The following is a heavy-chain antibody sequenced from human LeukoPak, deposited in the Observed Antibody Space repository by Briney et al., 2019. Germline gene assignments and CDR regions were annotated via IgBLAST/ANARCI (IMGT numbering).Heavy chain of an antibody. D-gene: IGHD1-26*01. V-gene: IGHV1-2*02. CDR3: ARDRGSGSYVDY. CDR1: GYTFTGYY. J-gene: IGHJ4*02. CDR2: INPNSGGT. Sequence: ASVTVSFKASGYTFTGYYMHWVRQAPGQGLEWMGWINPNSGGTNYAQKFQGRVTMTRDTSISTAYMGLSRLRSDDTAVYYCARDRGSGSYVDYWGQGTLVTVSS.